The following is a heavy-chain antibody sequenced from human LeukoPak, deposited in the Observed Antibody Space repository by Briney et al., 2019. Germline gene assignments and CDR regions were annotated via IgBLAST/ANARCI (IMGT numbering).Heavy chain of an antibody. V-gene: IGHV4-4*02. D-gene: IGHD4-11*01. CDR1: GDPITSANW. Sequence: SETLSLTCALSGDPITSANWWSWVRQSPGKGLEWIGEISHSGATNHNPSLKSRVTMSLDKSKNQLSLRVNSVTAADAAVYYCVRGDDYIFDYWGQGTLVTVSS. J-gene: IGHJ4*02. CDR2: ISHSGAT. CDR3: VRGDDYIFDY.